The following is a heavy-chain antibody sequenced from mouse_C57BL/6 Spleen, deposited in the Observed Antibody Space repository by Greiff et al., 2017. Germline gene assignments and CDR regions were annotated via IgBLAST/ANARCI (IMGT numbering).Heavy chain of an antibody. CDR3: ARAEDSNAWFAY. D-gene: IGHD2-5*01. CDR1: GYSITSGYY. V-gene: IGHV3-6*01. Sequence: VQLQQSGPGLVKPSQSLSLTCSVTGYSITSGYYWNWIRQFPGNKLEWMGYISYDGSNNYNPSLKNRISITRDTSKNQFFLKLNSVTTEDTATYYCARAEDSNAWFAYWGQGTLVTVSA. J-gene: IGHJ3*01. CDR2: ISYDGSN.